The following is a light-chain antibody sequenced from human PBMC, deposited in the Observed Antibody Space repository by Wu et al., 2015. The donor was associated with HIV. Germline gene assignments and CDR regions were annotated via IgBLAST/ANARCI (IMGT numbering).Light chain of an antibody. V-gene: IGKV3-15*01. J-gene: IGKJ4*01. CDR2: GAS. CDR1: QSVSSN. CDR3: QQYNYWPPLT. Sequence: EIVMTQSPATLSVSPGERATLSCRASQSVSSNLAWYQQKPGQAPRLLIYGASTRATGIPARFSGSGSGTEFTLTISSLLPEDSAVYYCQQYNYWPPLTFGGGTKVEIE.